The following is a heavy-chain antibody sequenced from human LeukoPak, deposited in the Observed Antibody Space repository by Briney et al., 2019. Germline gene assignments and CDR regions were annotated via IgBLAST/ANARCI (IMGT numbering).Heavy chain of an antibody. Sequence: GGSLTLSRAPSGFTFVSSAMHWVRPAAGKGRDWVGRSRSKANSHATAYAASVKGRFTISRDDSKNTADLHMNSLKSEDTAAYYCNRQGSGSWGQGTLVTVSS. CDR3: NRQGSGS. D-gene: IGHD3-3*01. CDR1: GFTFVSSA. J-gene: IGHJ5*02. V-gene: IGHV3-73*01. CDR2: SRSKANSHAT.